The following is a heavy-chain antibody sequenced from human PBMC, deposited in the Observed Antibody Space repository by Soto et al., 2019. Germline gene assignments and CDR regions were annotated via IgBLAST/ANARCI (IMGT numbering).Heavy chain of an antibody. Sequence: GGSLRLSCAASGFTFSSYGMNWVRQAPGKGLEWVSSISSSSSYIYYADSVKGRFTISRDNAKNSLYLQMNSLRAEDTAVYYCARGRGYHDGGMDVWGQGTTVTVSS. V-gene: IGHV3-21*01. CDR1: GFTFSSYG. J-gene: IGHJ6*02. CDR2: ISSSSSYI. D-gene: IGHD5-12*01. CDR3: ARGRGYHDGGMDV.